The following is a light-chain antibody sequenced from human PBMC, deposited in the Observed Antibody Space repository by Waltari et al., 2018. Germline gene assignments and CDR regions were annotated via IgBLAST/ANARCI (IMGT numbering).Light chain of an antibody. CDR2: DTS. V-gene: IGLV7-46*01. Sequence: QAVVTQETSLTVSPGGTVTLTCGSSTGAVPSGQYPYWFQQKPGQVTKTLIFDTSNKHSWTPARFSGSLLGGKAALTLSGAQPEDEAEYYCLLWYSGARWVFGGGTKLSVL. CDR3: LLWYSGARWV. J-gene: IGLJ3*02. CDR1: TGAVPSGQY.